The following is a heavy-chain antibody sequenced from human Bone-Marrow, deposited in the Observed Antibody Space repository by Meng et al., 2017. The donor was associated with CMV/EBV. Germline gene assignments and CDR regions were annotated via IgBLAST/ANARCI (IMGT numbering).Heavy chain of an antibody. V-gene: IGHV4-31*03. CDR3: ASSKGHGGSYYSGYFDY. Sequence: LRLSCTVSGGPISSGGYYWSWIRQHPGKGLEWIGYIYYSGSTYYNPSLKSRVTISVDTSKNQSSLKLSSVTAADTAVYYCASSKGHGGSYYSGYFDYWGQGTLVTVSS. J-gene: IGHJ4*02. D-gene: IGHD1-26*01. CDR1: GGPISSGGYY. CDR2: IYYSGST.